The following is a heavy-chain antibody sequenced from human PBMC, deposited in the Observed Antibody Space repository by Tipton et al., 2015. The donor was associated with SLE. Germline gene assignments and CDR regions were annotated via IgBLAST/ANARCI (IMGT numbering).Heavy chain of an antibody. CDR1: GFTFRRYG. V-gene: IGHV3-33*08. CDR2: TWYDGSKK. CDR3: AREKTTIFGVVTSPWFDP. Sequence: SLRLSCAASGFTFRRYGMHWVRQAPGKGLEWVAVTWYDGSKKSYADSVKGRFTISRDNSKNTLYLQMNSLRAEDTAVYYCAREKTTIFGVVTSPWFDPWGQGTLVTVSS. J-gene: IGHJ5*02. D-gene: IGHD3-3*01.